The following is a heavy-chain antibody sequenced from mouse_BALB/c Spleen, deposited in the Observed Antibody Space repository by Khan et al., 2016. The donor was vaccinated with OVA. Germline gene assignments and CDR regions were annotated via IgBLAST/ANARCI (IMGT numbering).Heavy chain of an antibody. J-gene: IGHJ3*01. D-gene: IGHD2-3*01. CDR1: GYSITSDYA. V-gene: IGHV3-2*02. CDR3: ARPYDGYYAWLTY. Sequence: EVQLQESGPGLVKPSQSLSLTCTVTGYSITSDYAWNWIRQFPGNKLEWMGYLTYSGTTSYNPSLKSRISITRDTSKNQFFLQLNSVTTEDTATYYCARPYDGYYAWLTYWGQGTLVTVSA. CDR2: LTYSGTT.